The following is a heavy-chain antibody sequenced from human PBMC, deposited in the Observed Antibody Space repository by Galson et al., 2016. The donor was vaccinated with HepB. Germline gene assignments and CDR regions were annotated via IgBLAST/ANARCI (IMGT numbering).Heavy chain of an antibody. V-gene: IGHV4-39*01. CDR2: IHYSGRT. CDR1: GGSISSSTYY. J-gene: IGHJ5*02. CDR3: ARQESGGDWSPPNWFDP. D-gene: IGHD3-16*01. Sequence: SETLSLTCTVSGGSISSSTYYWGWIRQPPGKGLEWIASIHYSGRTYYNPSLKSRVTISVDTSKNQFSLKLRSVTAADTAVYYCARQESGGDWSPPNWFDPWGQGTLVTVSS.